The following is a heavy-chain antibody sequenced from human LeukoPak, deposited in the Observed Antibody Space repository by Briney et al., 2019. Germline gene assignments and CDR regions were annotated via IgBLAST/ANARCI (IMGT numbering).Heavy chain of an antibody. CDR2: IYSGGST. CDR3: ARISIGNCSGGSCYSYYYYGMDV. Sequence: GGSLRLSCAASGFTVSSNYMSWVRQAPGKGLEWVSVIYSGGSTYYADSVKGRFTISRDNSKNTLYLQMNSLRAEDTAVYYCARISIGNCSGGSCYSYYYYGMDVWGQGTTVTVSS. V-gene: IGHV3-53*01. CDR1: GFTVSSNY. D-gene: IGHD2-15*01. J-gene: IGHJ6*02.